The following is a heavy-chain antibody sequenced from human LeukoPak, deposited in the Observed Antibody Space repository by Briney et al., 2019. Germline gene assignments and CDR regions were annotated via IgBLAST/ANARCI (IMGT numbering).Heavy chain of an antibody. CDR3: AAESPNYYDSSGYYHLDY. J-gene: IGHJ4*02. CDR1: GGSISSSSYY. V-gene: IGHV4-39*07. CDR2: IYYSGST. Sequence: SETLSLTCTVSGGSISSSSYYWGWIRQPPGKGLEWIGSIYYSGSTYYNPSLKSRVTISVDTSKNQFSLKLSSVTAADTAVYYCAAESPNYYDSSGYYHLDYWGQGTLVTVSS. D-gene: IGHD3-22*01.